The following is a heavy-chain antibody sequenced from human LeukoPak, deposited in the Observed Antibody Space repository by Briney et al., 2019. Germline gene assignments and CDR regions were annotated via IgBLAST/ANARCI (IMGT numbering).Heavy chain of an antibody. CDR1: GGSISSGGYS. V-gene: IGHV4-30-2*01. Sequence: SETLSLTCAVSGGSISSGGYSWSWIRQPPGKGLEWIGCIYHSGSTYYNPSLKSRVTMSVDRSKNQFSLKLSSVTAADTAVYYCARAVGDYMRYGGYFIDSWGQGTLVVVSS. J-gene: IGHJ4*02. CDR3: ARAVGDYMRYGGYFIDS. CDR2: IYHSGST. D-gene: IGHD3-22*01.